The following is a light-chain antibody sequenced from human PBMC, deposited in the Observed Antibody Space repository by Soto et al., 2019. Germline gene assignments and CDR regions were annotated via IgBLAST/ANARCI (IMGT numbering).Light chain of an antibody. CDR3: QQYGSSPPWT. CDR2: GAS. V-gene: IGKV3-20*01. J-gene: IGKJ1*01. CDR1: QSVSSSY. Sequence: ESVLTQSPGTLSLSPGERATLSCRASQSVSSSYLAWYQQKPGQAPRLLISGASSRATGIPDRFSGSVSGTGFTLTISRLEPEDFAVYYCQQYGSSPPWTFGQGTKVEIK.